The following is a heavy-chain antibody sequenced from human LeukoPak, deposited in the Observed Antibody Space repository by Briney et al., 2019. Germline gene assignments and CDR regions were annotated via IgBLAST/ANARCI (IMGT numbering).Heavy chain of an antibody. CDR1: GYTLTELS. V-gene: IGHV1-24*01. CDR3: ATGVRGYYDILTGYYPGLNGMDV. CDR2: FDPEDGET. Sequence: ASVKVSCKVSGYTLTELSMHWVRQAPGKGLEWMGGFDPEDGETIYAQKFQGRVTMTEDTSTDTAYMELSSLRSEDTAVYYCATGVRGYYDILTGYYPGLNGMDVWGQGTTVTVSS. D-gene: IGHD3-9*01. J-gene: IGHJ6*02.